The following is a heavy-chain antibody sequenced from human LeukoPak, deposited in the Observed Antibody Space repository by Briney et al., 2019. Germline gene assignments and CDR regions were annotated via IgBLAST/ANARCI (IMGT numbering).Heavy chain of an antibody. V-gene: IGHV3-9*01. CDR3: AKEEYSSSWDRGAFDI. CDR2: ISWNSGSI. J-gene: IGHJ3*02. Sequence: GGSLRLSCAASGFTFDDYAMHWVRHAPGKGLEWVSGISWNSGSIGYADSVKGRFTISRDNAKNSLYLQMNSLRAEDTALYYCAKEEYSSSWDRGAFDIWGQGTMVTVSS. CDR1: GFTFDDYA. D-gene: IGHD6-13*01.